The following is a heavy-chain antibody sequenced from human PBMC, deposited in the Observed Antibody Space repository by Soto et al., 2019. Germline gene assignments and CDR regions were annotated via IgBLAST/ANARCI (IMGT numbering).Heavy chain of an antibody. CDR2: IIPIFGTA. CDR1: GGTFSSYA. V-gene: IGHV1-69*12. J-gene: IGHJ4*02. D-gene: IGHD3-22*01. Sequence: QVQLVQSGAEVKKPGSSVKVSCKASGGTFSSYAISWVRQAPGQGLAWTGGIIPIFGTANYAQKFQGRVRITADASTSTGYMELRSLRSEDTAVYDCARGDYDSSGYDDRRDYWGQGTLVTVSS. CDR3: ARGDYDSSGYDDRRDY.